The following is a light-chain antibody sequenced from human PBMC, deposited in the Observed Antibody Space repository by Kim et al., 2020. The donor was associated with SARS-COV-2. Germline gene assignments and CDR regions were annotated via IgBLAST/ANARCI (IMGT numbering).Light chain of an antibody. CDR2: KDS. J-gene: IGLJ3*02. CDR1: ILTNYY. CDR3: YSATDKSLV. V-gene: IGLV3-27*01. Sequence: SYELTQPSSVSVSPGQTARITCSGDILTNYYTRWFQQRPGQAPLLVIYKDSERPSGVPERFSGSSSGTIVTLTITGAQIEDEADYFCYSATDKSLVFGGGTKVTV.